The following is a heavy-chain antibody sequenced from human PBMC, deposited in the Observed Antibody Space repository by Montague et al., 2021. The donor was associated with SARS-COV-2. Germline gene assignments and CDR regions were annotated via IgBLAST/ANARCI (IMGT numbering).Heavy chain of an antibody. Sequence: LYLTCTVSGGTVRDYYWNWVRQAPGKGLEWISHISSSGGGXTXHXXXXVXGRFTISRDNAKNSLYLQMNSLRVEDTAIYYCARDRDWDDWCGMDVWGQGTTVTVSS. CDR1: GGTVRDYY. CDR3: ARDRDWDDWCGMDV. CDR2: ISSSGGGXTX. V-gene: IGHV3-11*04. D-gene: IGHD2-21*01. J-gene: IGHJ6*02.